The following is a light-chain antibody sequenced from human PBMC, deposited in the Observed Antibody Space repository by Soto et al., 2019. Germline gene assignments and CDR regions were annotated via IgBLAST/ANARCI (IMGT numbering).Light chain of an antibody. V-gene: IGKV1-39*01. CDR2: AAS. Sequence: DIQMTQTPSSLSASVGDRVTITCRASQSISSYLNWYQQKPGKAPKLLICAASSLQSGVPSRFSATVSGTEFSLTITSLQPEDFASYYCQQLFDSPITFGQGTRLEIK. J-gene: IGKJ5*01. CDR1: QSISSY. CDR3: QQLFDSPIT.